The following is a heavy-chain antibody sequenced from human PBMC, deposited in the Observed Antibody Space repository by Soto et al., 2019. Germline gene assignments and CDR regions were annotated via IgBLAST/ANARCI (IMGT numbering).Heavy chain of an antibody. D-gene: IGHD2-15*01. V-gene: IGHV4-4*02. Sequence: QVQLQESGPGLVKPSETLSLTCAVSGVSLTTNNWWTWVRQAPGKGLEWVGEIYQTGNTNYNPSLNGRVIASLGKSKSQFFLKLTSVTAADTAIYYCARGGYCSGGSCSGWFDSWGQGTLVTVSS. CDR1: GVSLTTNNW. CDR2: IYQTGNT. J-gene: IGHJ5*01. CDR3: ARGGYCSGGSCSGWFDS.